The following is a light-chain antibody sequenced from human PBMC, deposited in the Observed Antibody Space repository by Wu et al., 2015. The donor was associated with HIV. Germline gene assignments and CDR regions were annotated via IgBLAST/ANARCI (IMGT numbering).Light chain of an antibody. J-gene: IGKJ4*01. V-gene: IGKV3-15*01. Sequence: EVVMTQSPATLSVSPGDRLTLSCRANQSITTNLAWYQQKPGQAPRLLIYDASTRATGVAAKFSGSGSGTEFALSINSMQSEDFANYFCQQYNNWPLTFGGGTKVEIK. CDR3: QQYNNWPLT. CDR2: DAS. CDR1: QSITTN.